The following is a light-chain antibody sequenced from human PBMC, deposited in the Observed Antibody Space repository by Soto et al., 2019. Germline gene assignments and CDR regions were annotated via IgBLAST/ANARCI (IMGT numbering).Light chain of an antibody. CDR3: QQYGSSSLS. CDR1: QSVSSSF. V-gene: IGKV3-20*01. J-gene: IGKJ4*01. CDR2: GAS. Sequence: EIVLTQSPGTLSLSPGERATLSCRASQSVSSSFLAWYQQKPGQAPRLLIYGASRRAPGIPDTFSGSGSGTDFTLTISRLETEDFAVYYCQQYGSSSLSFGGGTKVEI.